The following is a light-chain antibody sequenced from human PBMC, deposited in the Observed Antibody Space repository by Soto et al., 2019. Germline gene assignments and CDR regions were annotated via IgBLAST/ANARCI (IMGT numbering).Light chain of an antibody. V-gene: IGLV2-14*01. CDR1: SSDVGIYNY. CDR3: SSYTGGNPSYV. J-gene: IGLJ1*01. CDR2: EVT. Sequence: QSALTQPASVSGSAGQSIAISCTGSSSDVGIYNYVSWYQQHPGKVPKLIIYEVTIRPSGVSDRFSGSKSGNTASLTVSGLQAEDEADYYCSSYTGGNPSYVFGTGTKLTVL.